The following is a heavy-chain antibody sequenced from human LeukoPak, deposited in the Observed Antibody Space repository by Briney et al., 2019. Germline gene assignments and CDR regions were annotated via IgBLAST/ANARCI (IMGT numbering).Heavy chain of an antibody. Sequence: ARGSLRLSCAASGLTFSDYYMSWSCQAPGEGLWWVSYISSSGSTIYYADSVKGRFTISRDNAKTSLYLQLHSLRADDTAAYYSPRLRYYSSSWQAPTWFDPWGQGTLVTVSS. CDR3: PRLRYYSSSWQAPTWFDP. CDR1: GLTFSDYY. D-gene: IGHD6-13*01. J-gene: IGHJ5*02. CDR2: ISSSGSTI. V-gene: IGHV3-11*04.